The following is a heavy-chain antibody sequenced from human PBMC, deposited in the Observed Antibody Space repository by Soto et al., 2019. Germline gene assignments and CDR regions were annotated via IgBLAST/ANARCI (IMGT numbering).Heavy chain of an antibody. CDR2: ISDRPTGHT. Sequence: PGGSLRLSCVASGFTFSHYTLNWVRRAPGKGLEWVSTISDRPTGHTHYAESVRGRFTISRDDSRDTVFLQTDSLRAEDTAVYYCTTRMTDNFDYWGQGVLVTVSS. D-gene: IGHD2-21*02. CDR3: TTRMTDNFDY. V-gene: IGHV3-23*01. CDR1: GFTFSHYT. J-gene: IGHJ4*02.